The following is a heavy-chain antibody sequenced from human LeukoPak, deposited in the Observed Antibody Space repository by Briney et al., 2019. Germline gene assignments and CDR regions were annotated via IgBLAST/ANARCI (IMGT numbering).Heavy chain of an antibody. Sequence: GASLRLPCAASGFTFSSYAMSWVRQAPGKGLEWVSAISGSGGSTYYADSVKGRFTISRDNSKNTLYLQMNSLRAEDTAVYYCAKEGHYDFWSGYLDYYYYGMDVWGQGTTVTVSS. J-gene: IGHJ6*02. CDR2: ISGSGGST. CDR1: GFTFSSYA. D-gene: IGHD3-3*01. V-gene: IGHV3-23*01. CDR3: AKEGHYDFWSGYLDYYYYGMDV.